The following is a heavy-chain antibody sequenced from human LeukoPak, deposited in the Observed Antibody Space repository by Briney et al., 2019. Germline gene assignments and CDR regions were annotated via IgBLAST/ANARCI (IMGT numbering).Heavy chain of an antibody. CDR3: ARSRARINYYESSGSESNFDY. CDR2: INPSGGST. J-gene: IGHJ4*02. D-gene: IGHD3-22*01. CDR1: GYTFTSYY. Sequence: ASVKVSCKASGYTFTSYYMHWVRQAPGQGLEWMGIINPSGGSTSYAQKFQGRVTMTRDTSTSTVYMELSSLRSEDTAVYYCARSRARINYYESSGSESNFDYWGQGTLVTVSS. V-gene: IGHV1-46*01.